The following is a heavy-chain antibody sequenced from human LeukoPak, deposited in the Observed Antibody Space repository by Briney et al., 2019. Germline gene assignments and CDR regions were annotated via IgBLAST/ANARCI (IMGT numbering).Heavy chain of an antibody. Sequence: GGSLRLSCAAFGFTFSSYAINWVRQAPGKGLDWVSAISSTGSTTYYADSVKGRFTISRDNSMNTVYLQMNSLRAEDTAVYYCAKAHTRYYGSGSYLYYYYGMDVWGQGTTVTVSS. J-gene: IGHJ6*02. CDR1: GFTFSSYA. V-gene: IGHV3-23*01. D-gene: IGHD3-10*01. CDR2: ISSTGSTT. CDR3: AKAHTRYYGSGSYLYYYYGMDV.